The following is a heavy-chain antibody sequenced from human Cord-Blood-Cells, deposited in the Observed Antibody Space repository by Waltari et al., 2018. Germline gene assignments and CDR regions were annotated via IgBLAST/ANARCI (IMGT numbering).Heavy chain of an antibody. CDR2: IYWDDDK. CDR1: GFSLSTSGVG. Sequence: QITLKESGPTLVKPTQTLTLTCTFSGFSLSTSGVGVGWIRQPPGKALEWLALIYWDDDKRYSPSLKSRLTLTKDTSKNQVVLTMTNMDPVDTATYYCAHGGIAAAEPVFDYWGQGTLVTVSS. D-gene: IGHD6-13*01. CDR3: AHGGIAAAEPVFDY. J-gene: IGHJ4*02. V-gene: IGHV2-5*02.